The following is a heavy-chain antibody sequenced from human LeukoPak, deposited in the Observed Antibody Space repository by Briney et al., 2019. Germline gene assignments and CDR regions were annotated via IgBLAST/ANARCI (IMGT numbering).Heavy chain of an antibody. Sequence: ASVKVSCKASGYTFTSYDINWVRQAPGQGLEWMGWINTNTGNPTYAQGFTGRFVFSLDTSVSTAYLQITSLKAEDTAVYYCARDPPYNDFWSDYTIFDPWGQGTLVTVSS. CDR3: ARDPPYNDFWSDYTIFDP. J-gene: IGHJ5*02. CDR1: GYTFTSYD. CDR2: INTNTGNP. D-gene: IGHD3-3*01. V-gene: IGHV7-4-1*02.